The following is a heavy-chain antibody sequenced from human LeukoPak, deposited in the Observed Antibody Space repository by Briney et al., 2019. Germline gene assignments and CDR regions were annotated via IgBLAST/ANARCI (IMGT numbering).Heavy chain of an antibody. D-gene: IGHD3-3*01. CDR1: GGSISSYY. J-gene: IGHJ3*02. CDR3: ARSITIFGVVIMDAFDI. CDR2: IYTSGST. V-gene: IGHV4-4*07. Sequence: SETLSLTCTVSGGSISSYYWSWIRQPAGKGLEWIGRIYTSGSTNYNPSLKSRVTMSVDTSKSQFSLKLSSVTAADTAVYYCARSITIFGVVIMDAFDIWGQGTMVTVSP.